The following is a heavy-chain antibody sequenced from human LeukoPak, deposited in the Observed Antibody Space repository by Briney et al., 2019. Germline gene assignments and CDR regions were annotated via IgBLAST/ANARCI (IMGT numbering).Heavy chain of an antibody. J-gene: IGHJ5*02. CDR2: INSDGSDT. CDR1: GFTFSSYC. V-gene: IGHV3-74*01. CDR3: ALLAAADSES. Sequence: GGSLRLSCAGSGFTFSSYCMHWVRQAPGKGLVWVSRINSDGSDTIYADSVRGRFTISRDNAKNTLYLQMNSLRAEDTAVYYCALLAAADSESWGQGTLVTVSS. D-gene: IGHD6-13*01.